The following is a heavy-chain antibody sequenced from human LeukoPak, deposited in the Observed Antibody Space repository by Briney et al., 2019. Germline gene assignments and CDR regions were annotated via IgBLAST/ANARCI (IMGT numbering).Heavy chain of an antibody. D-gene: IGHD1-26*01. CDR1: GFTFSGSA. CDR2: IRSKANSYAT. V-gene: IGHV3-73*01. CDR3: AKDPSRGIVGAPGFDY. Sequence: SGGSLKLSCAASGFTFSGSAMHRVRQASGKGLEWVGCIRSKANSYATAYAASVKGRFTISRDDSKNTAYLQMNSLRAEDTAVYYCAKDPSRGIVGAPGFDYWGQGTLVTVSS. J-gene: IGHJ4*02.